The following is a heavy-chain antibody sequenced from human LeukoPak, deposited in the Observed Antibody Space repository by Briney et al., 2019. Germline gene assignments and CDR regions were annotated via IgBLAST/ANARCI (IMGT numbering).Heavy chain of an antibody. Sequence: PGGSLRLSCAASGFTFSSYAMNWVRQAPGKGLEWVSYISSSGSTIYYADSVKGRFTISRDNAKNSLYLQMNSLRAEDTAVYYCARDRDNYFDYWGQGTLVTVSS. V-gene: IGHV3-48*04. D-gene: IGHD5-24*01. CDR1: GFTFSSYA. CDR2: ISSSGSTI. J-gene: IGHJ4*02. CDR3: ARDRDNYFDY.